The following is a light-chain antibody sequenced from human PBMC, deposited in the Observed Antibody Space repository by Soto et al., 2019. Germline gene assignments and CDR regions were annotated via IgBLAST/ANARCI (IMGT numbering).Light chain of an antibody. CDR2: DVI. V-gene: IGLV2-11*01. CDR3: CSYAGSYTHV. Sequence: QSALTLPRSVYGFPGQSVTISCTGTSSDIGGYNYFSWYQQQSGKAPKLMIYDVIKRPSEVPDRFSGSKSGNTASLTIYVLQSDDEADYYCCSYAGSYTHVFGTEPKVTVL. J-gene: IGLJ1*01. CDR1: SSDIGGYNY.